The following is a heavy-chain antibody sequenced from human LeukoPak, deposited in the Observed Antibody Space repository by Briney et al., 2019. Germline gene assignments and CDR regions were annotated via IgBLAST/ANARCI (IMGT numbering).Heavy chain of an antibody. J-gene: IGHJ3*02. V-gene: IGHV4-34*01. Sequence: TSETLSLTCAVYGGSFSGYYWGWIRQPPGKGLEWIGSIYHSGSTYYNPSLKSRVTISVDTSKNQFSLKLSSVTAADTAVYYCARVRAAAGTDDAFDIWGQGTMVTVSS. CDR2: IYHSGST. CDR3: ARVRAAAGTDDAFDI. D-gene: IGHD6-13*01. CDR1: GGSFSGYY.